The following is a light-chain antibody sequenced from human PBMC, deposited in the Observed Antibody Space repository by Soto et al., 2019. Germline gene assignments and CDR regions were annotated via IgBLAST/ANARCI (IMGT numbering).Light chain of an antibody. CDR3: QQYGTSLIT. Sequence: EIVLTQSPGTLSLSPGERATLSCRASQSVSSSYLAWYQQKPGQAPRLLLYGASSRATGIPDRFSGSGSGTDFTLTISRLEPEDFAVYYCQQYGTSLITLGQGTRLEIK. J-gene: IGKJ5*01. CDR1: QSVSSSY. V-gene: IGKV3-20*01. CDR2: GAS.